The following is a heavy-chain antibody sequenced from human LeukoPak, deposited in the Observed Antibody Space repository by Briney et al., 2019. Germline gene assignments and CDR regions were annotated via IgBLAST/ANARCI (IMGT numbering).Heavy chain of an antibody. CDR3: ARSDISIVRGAMV. J-gene: IGHJ4*02. CDR2: ISGYNGNT. CDR1: GYTFTTYG. Sequence: ASVKVSCKASGYTFTTYGISWVRQAPGQGLEWMGWISGYNGNTNYAQKFQGRITMTTETSTSTAYMELRSLRSDDTAVYYCARSDISIVRGAMVWGQGTLVIVS. V-gene: IGHV1-18*01. D-gene: IGHD3-10*01.